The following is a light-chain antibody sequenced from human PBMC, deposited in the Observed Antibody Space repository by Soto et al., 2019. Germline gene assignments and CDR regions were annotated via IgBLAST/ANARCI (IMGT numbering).Light chain of an antibody. J-gene: IGKJ5*01. CDR3: QQHNRFSIN. CDR2: KAS. CDR1: ESISRW. Sequence: DILISQSPCTMYASVGDRVTITFRASESISRWLAWYQQKPGKAPKLLIYKASSLESGVPSRFSGSGSGTEFTLTINSLQADDFATYYCQQHNRFSINSGQRIRL. V-gene: IGKV1-5*03.